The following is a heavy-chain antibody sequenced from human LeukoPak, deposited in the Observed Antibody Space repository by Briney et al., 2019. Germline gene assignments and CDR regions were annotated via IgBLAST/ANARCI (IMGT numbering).Heavy chain of an antibody. J-gene: IGHJ6*04. V-gene: IGHV3-48*03. CDR1: GFTFSSYE. CDR3: AELGITMIGGV. Sequence: GGSLRLSCAASGFTFSSYEMNWVRQAPGKGLEWVSYISSSGSTIYYADSVKGRFTISRDNAKNSLYVQMNSLRAEDTVVYYCAELGITMIGGVWGKGTTVTISS. D-gene: IGHD3-10*02. CDR2: ISSSGSTI.